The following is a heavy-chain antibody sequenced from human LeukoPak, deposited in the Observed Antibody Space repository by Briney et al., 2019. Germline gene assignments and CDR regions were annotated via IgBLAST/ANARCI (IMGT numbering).Heavy chain of an antibody. CDR3: AKRGVVIRVILVGFHKEAYYFDS. Sequence: GGSLRLSCAASGFTFNSHWMYWVRHAPGKGLVWVSFINAAGGDTNYADSVKGRFTTSRDNPKNTLYLQMNRLRAEDTAVYFCAKRGVVIRVILVGFHKEAYYFDSWGQGALVTVSS. J-gene: IGHJ4*02. CDR1: GFTFNSHW. CDR2: INAAGGDT. D-gene: IGHD3-22*01. V-gene: IGHV3-74*01.